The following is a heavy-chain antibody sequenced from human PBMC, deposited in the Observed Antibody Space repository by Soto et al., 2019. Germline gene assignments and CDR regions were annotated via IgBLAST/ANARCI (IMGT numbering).Heavy chain of an antibody. J-gene: IGHJ4*02. V-gene: IGHV3-23*01. CDR2: ISGSGGPT. D-gene: IGHD1-1*01. CDR1: GFTFSSYG. Sequence: GGSLRLSCAASGFTFSSYGISWVRQAPGKGLEWVSTISGSGGPTFYAGSVKGRFTISRDNSKSTLYLQMNSLRAEDTAVYYCPRLERHDFWGQGTLVNVSS. CDR3: PRLERHDF.